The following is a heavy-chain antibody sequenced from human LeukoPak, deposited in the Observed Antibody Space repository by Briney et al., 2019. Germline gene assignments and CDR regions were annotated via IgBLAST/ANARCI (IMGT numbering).Heavy chain of an antibody. Sequence: ASVKVSCKASGYIFIGYYIHWVRQAPGQGLEWMGWINPRSGGTKYAQRFQGRVTMTRDTSINTAYVDLSSLISDDTAVYYCARADWFVGTTQYFDYWGQGTLVTVT. CDR2: INPRSGGT. V-gene: IGHV1-2*02. CDR1: GYIFIGYY. J-gene: IGHJ4*02. D-gene: IGHD1-14*01. CDR3: ARADWFVGTTQYFDY.